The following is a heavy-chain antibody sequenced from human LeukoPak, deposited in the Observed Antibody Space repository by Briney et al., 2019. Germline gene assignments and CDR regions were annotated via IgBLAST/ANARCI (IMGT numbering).Heavy chain of an antibody. CDR1: GFTFSSYG. Sequence: GGSLRLSCAASGFTFSSYGMHWVRQAPGKGLEWVAVISYDGSNKYYADSVKGRFTISRDNSKNTLYLQMNSLRAEDTAVYYCATQAGYYYDSSGSYYFDYWGQGTLVTVSS. D-gene: IGHD3-22*01. CDR3: ATQAGYYYDSSGSYYFDY. CDR2: ISYDGSNK. V-gene: IGHV3-30*03. J-gene: IGHJ4*02.